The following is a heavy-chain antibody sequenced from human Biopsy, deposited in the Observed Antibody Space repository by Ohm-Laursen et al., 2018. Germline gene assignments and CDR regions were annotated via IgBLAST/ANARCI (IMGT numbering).Heavy chain of an antibody. V-gene: IGHV4-59*02. Sequence: GTLSLTCTVSGDSVTKYYWSWIRQPPGKGLEWIGHIYYSVMTNYNPSLQSRVSISVDTSRNQVSLTLSPVTAADTAVYYCARDSGILNYGNFKYYHYYGMDVWGQGTKVTVSS. CDR2: IYYSVMT. D-gene: IGHD4-11*01. CDR1: GDSVTKYY. J-gene: IGHJ6*02. CDR3: ARDSGILNYGNFKYYHYYGMDV.